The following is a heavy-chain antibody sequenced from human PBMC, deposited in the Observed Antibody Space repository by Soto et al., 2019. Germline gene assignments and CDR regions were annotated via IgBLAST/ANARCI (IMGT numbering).Heavy chain of an antibody. D-gene: IGHD3-22*01. Sequence: QVQLQESGPGLVKPSETLSLTCTVSGGSISSYYWSWIRQPPGKGLEWIGYIYFRGTTNYNPSLKRRVTMSADTYKNQFSLKLNPVTAADTAVYYCARMNYYDTSGYPFDYWGQGMMVTVSS. V-gene: IGHV4-59*01. CDR3: ARMNYYDTSGYPFDY. J-gene: IGHJ4*02. CDR1: GGSISSYY. CDR2: IYFRGTT.